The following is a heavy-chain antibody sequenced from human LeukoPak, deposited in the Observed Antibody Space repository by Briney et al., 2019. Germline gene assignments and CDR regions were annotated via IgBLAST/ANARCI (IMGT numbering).Heavy chain of an antibody. J-gene: IGHJ4*02. D-gene: IGHD6-13*01. V-gene: IGHV3-30*02. CDR3: AKDAAAGTWYYFDY. Sequence: GGSLRLSCAASGFTLSNYGIHWVRQAPGKGLEWVAFIRYDGSSKYYADSVKGRFTISRDNSKNTLYLQMNSLRAEDTAVYYCAKDAAAGTWYYFDYWGQGTLVTVSS. CDR2: IRYDGSSK. CDR1: GFTLSNYG.